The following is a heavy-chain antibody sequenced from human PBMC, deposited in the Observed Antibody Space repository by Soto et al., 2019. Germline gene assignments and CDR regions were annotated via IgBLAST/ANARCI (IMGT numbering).Heavy chain of an antibody. CDR2: IYYSGST. V-gene: IGHV4-31*03. CDR1: GGSISSGGYY. CDR3: ARVRCRITMIPPCAFDI. Sequence: QVQLQESGPGLVKPSQTLSLTCTVSGGSISSGGYYWSWIRQHPGKGLEWIGYIYYSGSTYYNPSLKSRVTISVDTSKNQFSLKLSSVTAADTAVYYCARVRCRITMIPPCAFDIWGQGTMVTVSS. J-gene: IGHJ3*02. D-gene: IGHD3-22*01.